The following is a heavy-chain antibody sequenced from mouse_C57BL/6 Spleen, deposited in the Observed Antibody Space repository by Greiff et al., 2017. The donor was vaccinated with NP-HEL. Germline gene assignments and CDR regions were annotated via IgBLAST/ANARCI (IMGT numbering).Heavy chain of an antibody. D-gene: IGHD2-3*01. Sequence: EVQLQQSGPELVKPGASVKMSCKASGYTFTDYNMHWVKQSHGKSLEWIGYINPNNGGTSYNQKFKGKATLTVNKSSSTAYMELRSLTSEDSAVYYCAEGAYDGYEGQDATDYWGQGTSVTVSS. CDR1: GYTFTDYN. J-gene: IGHJ4*01. V-gene: IGHV1-22*01. CDR3: AEGAYDGYEGQDATDY. CDR2: INPNNGGT.